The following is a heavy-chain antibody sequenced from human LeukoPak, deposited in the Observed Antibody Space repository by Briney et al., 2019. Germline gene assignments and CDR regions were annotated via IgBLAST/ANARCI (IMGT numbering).Heavy chain of an antibody. V-gene: IGHV3-9*01. J-gene: IGHJ4*02. CDR3: AKDRYSSSAFPDY. Sequence: GGSLRLSCAASGFTFDDYAMHWVRQTPGKGLEWVSGITWNSGSIDYADSVKGRFIMSRENAKNSLYLQMNSLRAEDTALYYCAKDRYSSSAFPDYWGQGTLVTVSS. CDR1: GFTFDDYA. D-gene: IGHD6-13*01. CDR2: ITWNSGSI.